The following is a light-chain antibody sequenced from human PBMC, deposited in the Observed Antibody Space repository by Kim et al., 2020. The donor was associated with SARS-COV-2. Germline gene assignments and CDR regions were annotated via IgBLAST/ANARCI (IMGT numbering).Light chain of an antibody. J-gene: IGKJ4*01. CDR1: QSVGSS. Sequence: EIVLTQSPATLSLSPGERATLSCRASQSVGSSLACFQQKPGQAPRLLIFETSTRATGSPARFSGGGCVTAFTLTITSLEPEDFAVYYCQQSNNGPLTFGGGTQMDIK. CDR2: ETS. CDR3: QQSNNGPLT. V-gene: IGKV3-11*01.